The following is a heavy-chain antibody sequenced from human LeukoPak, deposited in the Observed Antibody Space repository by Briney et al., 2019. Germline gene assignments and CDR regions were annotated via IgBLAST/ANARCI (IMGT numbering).Heavy chain of an antibody. V-gene: IGHV4-59*08. D-gene: IGHD3-10*02. CDR2: IYYSGST. Sequence: PSETLSLTCTVSGGSISSYYWSWIRQPPGKGLEWIGYIYYSGSTNYNPSLKSRVTISVDTSKNQFSLKLSSVTAADTAVYYCARHVWRFVRADANYFDYWGQGTLVTVSS. CDR3: ARHVWRFVRADANYFDY. J-gene: IGHJ4*02. CDR1: GGSISSYY.